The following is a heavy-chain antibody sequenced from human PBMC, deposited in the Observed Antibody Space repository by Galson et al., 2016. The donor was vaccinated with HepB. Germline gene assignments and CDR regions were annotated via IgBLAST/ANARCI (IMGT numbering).Heavy chain of an antibody. Sequence: SLRLSCAASGFTFSDHSMNWVRQTPGKGLEWISYISSDSTTVEYADSVEGRFTISRNNARNSLYLQMNSLRDEETAIYYCAGSFVLKWGQGTLVTVSS. CDR1: GFTFSDHS. CDR3: AGSFVLK. D-gene: IGHD3-10*02. CDR2: ISSDSTTV. J-gene: IGHJ4*02. V-gene: IGHV3-48*02.